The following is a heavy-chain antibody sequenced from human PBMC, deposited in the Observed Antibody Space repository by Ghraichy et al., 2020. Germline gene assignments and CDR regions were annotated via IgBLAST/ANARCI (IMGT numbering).Heavy chain of an antibody. V-gene: IGHV4-38-2*02. Sequence: SETLSLTCAVSGYSISSGYYWGWIRQPPGKGLEWIGSIYHSGSTYYNPSLKSRVTISVDTSNNQFSLKLSSVTAADTAVYYCAREYSVTTNFIAYWGQGTLITVSS. CDR3: AREYSVTTNFIAY. J-gene: IGHJ4*02. CDR1: GYSISSGYY. CDR2: IYHSGST. D-gene: IGHD4-17*01.